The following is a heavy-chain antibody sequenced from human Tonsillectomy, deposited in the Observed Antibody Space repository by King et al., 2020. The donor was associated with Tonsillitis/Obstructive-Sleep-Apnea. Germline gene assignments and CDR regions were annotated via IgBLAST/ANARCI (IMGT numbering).Heavy chain of an antibody. J-gene: IGHJ6*02. Sequence: QLQESGPGLMKPSETLSLTCTVSGGSISNYYWSWIRQPPGKGLEWIGYIYYSGSTNYNPSLRSRVTISLDTSKRQFSLKLSSVTAADTAVYYCARQGDGDFWTAYSNDYYYGLDVWGQGTAVTVPS. D-gene: IGHD3/OR15-3a*01. CDR2: IYYSGST. CDR1: GGSISNYY. V-gene: IGHV4-59*08. CDR3: ARQGDGDFWTAYSNDYYYGLDV.